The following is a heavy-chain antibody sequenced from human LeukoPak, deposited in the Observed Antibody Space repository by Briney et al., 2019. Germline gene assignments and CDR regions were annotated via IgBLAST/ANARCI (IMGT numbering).Heavy chain of an antibody. V-gene: IGHV4-38-2*01. J-gene: IGHJ4*02. Sequence: PSETLSLTCAVSGYSISSGYYWGWIRQPPGEGLEWIGSIYHSGSTYYNPSLKSRVTISVDTSKNQFSLKLSSVTAADTAVYYCARGVLEWLEYYFDYWGQGTLVTV. CDR1: GYSISSGYY. CDR2: IYHSGST. CDR3: ARGVLEWLEYYFDY. D-gene: IGHD3-3*01.